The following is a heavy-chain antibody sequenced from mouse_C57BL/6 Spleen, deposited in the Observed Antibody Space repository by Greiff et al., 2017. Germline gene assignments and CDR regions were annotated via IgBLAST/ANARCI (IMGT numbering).Heavy chain of an antibody. CDR2: IDPSDSYT. D-gene: IGHD3-3*01. J-gene: IGHJ2*01. CDR1: GYTFTSYW. CDR3: ARRGDGGYFDY. Sequence: VQLQQPGAELVMPGASVKLSCKASGYTFTSYWMHWVKQRPGQGLEWIGEIDPSDSYTNYNQKFKGKSTLTVDKSSSTAYMQLSSLTSEDSAVYYCARRGDGGYFDYWGQGTTLTVSS. V-gene: IGHV1-69*01.